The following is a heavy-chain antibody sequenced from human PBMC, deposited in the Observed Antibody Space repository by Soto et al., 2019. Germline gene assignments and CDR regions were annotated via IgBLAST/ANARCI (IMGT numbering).Heavy chain of an antibody. D-gene: IGHD4-17*01. Sequence: GSLRLSCAASGFTFSSYWMSWVRQAPGKGLEWVANIKQDGSEKYYVDSVKGRFTISRDNAKNSLYLQMNSLRAEDTAVYYCARDDYDYGEYNWFDPWGQGTLVTVSS. J-gene: IGHJ5*02. V-gene: IGHV3-7*01. CDR1: GFTFSSYW. CDR3: ARDDYDYGEYNWFDP. CDR2: IKQDGSEK.